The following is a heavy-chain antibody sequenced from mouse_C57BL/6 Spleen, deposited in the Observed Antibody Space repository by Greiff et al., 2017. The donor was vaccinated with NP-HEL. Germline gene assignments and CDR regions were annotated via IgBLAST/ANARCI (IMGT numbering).Heavy chain of an antibody. CDR1: GYTFTSYW. J-gene: IGHJ1*03. V-gene: IGHV1-50*01. D-gene: IGHD1-1*01. CDR3: ARGTTVGWYFDV. CDR2: IDPSDSYT. Sequence: VQLQQPGAELVKPGASVKLSCKASGYTFTSYWMQWVKQRPGQGLEWIGEIDPSDSYTNYNQKFKGKATLTVDTSSSTAYMQLSSLTSEDSAVYYCARGTTVGWYFDVWGTGTTVTVSS.